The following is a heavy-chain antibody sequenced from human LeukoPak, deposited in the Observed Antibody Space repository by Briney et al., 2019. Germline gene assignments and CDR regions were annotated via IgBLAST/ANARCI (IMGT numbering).Heavy chain of an antibody. CDR2: IFHSGST. CDR3: AINSSSSKSLDY. V-gene: IGHV4-39*07. Sequence: SETLSLTCTVSNVAIDRGPYYWNWIRQPPGKGLEWIGSIFHSGSTYYNPSLKSRVTISVDTSKNQFSLKLSSVTAADTAVYYCAINSSSSKSLDYWGQGTLVTVSS. J-gene: IGHJ4*02. D-gene: IGHD6-6*01. CDR1: NVAIDRGPYY.